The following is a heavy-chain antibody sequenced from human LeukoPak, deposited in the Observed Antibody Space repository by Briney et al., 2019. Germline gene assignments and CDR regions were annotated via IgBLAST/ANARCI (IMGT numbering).Heavy chain of an antibody. J-gene: IGHJ4*02. CDR2: IYYSAST. CDR1: GGSISSSSYY. Sequence: SETLSLTCTVSGGSISSSSYYSGWIRQPPGKGLEWIGSIYYSASTHYNPSLKSRVTISVDTSKNQFSLKLSSVTAADTAVYYCARRIVVTRGFDYWGQGTLVTVSS. D-gene: IGHD4-23*01. CDR3: ARRIVVTRGFDY. V-gene: IGHV4-39*01.